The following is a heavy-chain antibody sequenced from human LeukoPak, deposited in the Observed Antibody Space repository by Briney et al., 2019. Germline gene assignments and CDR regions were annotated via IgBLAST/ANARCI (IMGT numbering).Heavy chain of an antibody. CDR1: GGSCDDYY. D-gene: IGHD5-24*01. Sequence: PSETLSLTCAVYGGSCDDYYCSWLRQPPGKGLEWIGEIHPSGIFYYNSSLLSRVTISIDTSKSQFSLRLTSVTAADTAFYYCTRGRDRSKAGDHWGQGSLVTVSS. V-gene: IGHV4-34*01. CDR3: TRGRDRSKAGDH. J-gene: IGHJ4*02. CDR2: IHPSGIF.